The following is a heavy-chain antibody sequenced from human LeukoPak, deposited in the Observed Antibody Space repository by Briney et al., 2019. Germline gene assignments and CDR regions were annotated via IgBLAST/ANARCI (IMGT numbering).Heavy chain of an antibody. V-gene: IGHV3-74*01. CDR2: ISTDGGST. J-gene: IGHJ4*02. CDR1: GFTFSSYW. D-gene: IGHD2-2*01. Sequence: GGSLRLSCAASGFTFSSYWMHWVRQAPGKGLVWVSRISTDGGSTNSADSVKGRFTISRDNSKNTLYLQMNSLRAEDTAVYYCAKDCRSSISCYVDWGQGTLVTVSS. CDR3: AKDCRSSISCYVD.